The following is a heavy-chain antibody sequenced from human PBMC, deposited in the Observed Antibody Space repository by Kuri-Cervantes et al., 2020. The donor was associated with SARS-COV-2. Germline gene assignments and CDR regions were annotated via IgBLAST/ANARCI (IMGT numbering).Heavy chain of an antibody. D-gene: IGHD3-22*01. CDR1: GFTFSSYS. V-gene: IGHV3-21*01. CDR3: ARGITMIVVVTPFDY. CDR2: ISSSSSYI. Sequence: GGSLRLSCAASGFTFSSYSMNWVRQAPGKGLEWVSSISSSSSYIYYADSVKGRFIISRDNAKNSLYLQMNSLRAEDTAVYYCARGITMIVVVTPFDYWGQGTLVTVSS. J-gene: IGHJ4*02.